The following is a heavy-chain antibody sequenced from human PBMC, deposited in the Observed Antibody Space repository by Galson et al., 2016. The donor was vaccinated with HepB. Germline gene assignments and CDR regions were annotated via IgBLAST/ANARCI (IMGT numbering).Heavy chain of an antibody. V-gene: IGHV3-30*08. D-gene: IGHD3-16*01. J-gene: IGHJ4*02. CDR2: ITSDGSSR. CDR3: ARVSTLRVWGSCPWGLDY. CDR1: AYTFSDYA. Sequence: SLRLSCAASAYTFSDYAIHWVRQAPGKGLEWVALITSDGSSRSSAGSVKGRFTISRDTSTSTVYLRMDSLNTEDTAVYYCARVSTLRVWGSCPWGLDYWGQGTLVTVSS.